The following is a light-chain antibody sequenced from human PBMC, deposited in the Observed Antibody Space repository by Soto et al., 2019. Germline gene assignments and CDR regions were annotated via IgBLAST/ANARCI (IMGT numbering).Light chain of an antibody. J-gene: IGKJ1*01. Sequence: LTKSPGTLSLSPGERATLSCRASQSVSNNYLAWYQQKPGQAPRLLIYGASNRATGIPDRFSGSGSGTDFTLTISRLEPEDFAVYYCQQYGSSGTFGQGTKV. CDR3: QQYGSSGT. V-gene: IGKV3-20*01. CDR1: QSVSNNY. CDR2: GAS.